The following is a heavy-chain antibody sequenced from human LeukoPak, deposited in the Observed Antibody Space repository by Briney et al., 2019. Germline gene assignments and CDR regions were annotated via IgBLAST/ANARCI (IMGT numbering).Heavy chain of an antibody. V-gene: IGHV4-38-2*02. J-gene: IGHJ4*02. D-gene: IGHD2-15*01. Sequence: PSETLSLTCTVSGYSISSGYYWGWIRQPPGKGLEWIGSIYHSGSTYYNPSLKSRVTISVDTSKNQFSLKLSSVTAADTAVYYCAVSEDIVVVVARRFDYWGQGTLVTVSS. CDR3: AVSEDIVVVVARRFDY. CDR1: GYSISSGYY. CDR2: IYHSGST.